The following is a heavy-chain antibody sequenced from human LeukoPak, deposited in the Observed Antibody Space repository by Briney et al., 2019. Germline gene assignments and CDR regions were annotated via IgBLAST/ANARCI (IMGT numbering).Heavy chain of an antibody. V-gene: IGHV3-30-3*01. CDR1: GFTFGSYA. CDR2: ISYDGSNK. CDR3: ARDPRQLYYFDY. Sequence: GRSLRLSCAASGFTFGSYAMHWVRQAPGKGLEWVAVISYDGSNKYNADSVKGRFTISRDNSKNTLYLQMNSLRAEDTAVYYCARDPRQLYYFDYWGQGTLVTVSS. J-gene: IGHJ4*02. D-gene: IGHD6-6*01.